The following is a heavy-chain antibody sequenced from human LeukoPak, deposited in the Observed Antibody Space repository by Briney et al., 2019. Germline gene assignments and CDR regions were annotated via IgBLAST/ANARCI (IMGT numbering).Heavy chain of an antibody. Sequence: ASVKVSCKASGYTFTSYGISWVRQAPGQGLEWLGMITPNIGSTTYAQKFQGRITMTSDKSTSTVYMDLSSLRFEDTAVYFCSGTEYHYYYMDVWGKGTTVTVSS. CDR2: ITPNIGST. J-gene: IGHJ6*03. CDR3: SGTEYHYYYMDV. CDR1: GYTFTSYG. V-gene: IGHV1-18*01.